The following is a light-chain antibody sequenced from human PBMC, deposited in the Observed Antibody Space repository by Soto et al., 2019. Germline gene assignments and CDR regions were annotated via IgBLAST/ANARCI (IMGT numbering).Light chain of an antibody. CDR1: QSISSH. Sequence: DIQLTQSPSFLSASVGDRVTITCRASQSISSHVAWYRQKSGKAPMLLIYAASTLQSGVPSRFSGSGSGTEFTLTISSLHPEDFATYYCQHLDSFTLAFGGGTTVEI. J-gene: IGKJ4*01. CDR3: QHLDSFTLA. V-gene: IGKV1-9*01. CDR2: AAS.